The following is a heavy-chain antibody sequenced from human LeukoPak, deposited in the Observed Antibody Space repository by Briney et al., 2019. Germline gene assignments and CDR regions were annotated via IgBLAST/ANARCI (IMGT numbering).Heavy chain of an antibody. J-gene: IGHJ4*02. CDR3: ARVDSSGYYYGGSFDY. CDR1: GFTFSSYA. Sequence: GGSLRLSCAASGFTFSSYAMSWVRQAPGKGLEWVSVISGSGDNTYYADSVKGRLTISRDNSKNTLCLQMNSLRGEDTAVYYCARVDSSGYYYGGSFDYWGQGTLVTVSS. V-gene: IGHV3-23*01. CDR2: ISGSGDNT. D-gene: IGHD3-22*01.